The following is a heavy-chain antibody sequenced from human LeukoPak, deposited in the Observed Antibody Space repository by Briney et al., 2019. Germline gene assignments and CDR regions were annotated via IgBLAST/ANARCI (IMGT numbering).Heavy chain of an antibody. CDR3: AKAGLRDDQKAILDYYYGMDV. Sequence: TGGSLRLSCAASGFTFSNFWMGWVRQAPGKGLEWVANIKQDGSEKRYVDPVKGRFTISRDNAKNSLYLQMNSLRAEDTALYYCAKAGLRDDQKAILDYYYGMDVWGQGTTVTVSS. J-gene: IGHJ6*02. CDR1: GFTFSNFW. V-gene: IGHV3-7*03. D-gene: IGHD3-3*01. CDR2: IKQDGSEK.